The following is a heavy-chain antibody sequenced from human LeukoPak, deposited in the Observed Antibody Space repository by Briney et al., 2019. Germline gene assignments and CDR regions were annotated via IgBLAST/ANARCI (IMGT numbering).Heavy chain of an antibody. V-gene: IGHV4-59*08. CDR2: IYYSGGT. J-gene: IGHJ4*01. D-gene: IGHD3-22*01. CDR3: ARRGGHSSGNFDY. CDR1: GGSIICYY. Sequence: SETLSLTCTVSGGSIICYYSSWIRQPPGKGLEWIGYIYYSGGTNYNPSLKSRVTISVDTSKKQFSLRLSSVTAADTAVYYCARRGGHSSGNFDYSGPRTLVTVSS.